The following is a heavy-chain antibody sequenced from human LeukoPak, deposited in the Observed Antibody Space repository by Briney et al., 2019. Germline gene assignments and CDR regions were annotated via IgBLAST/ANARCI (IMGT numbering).Heavy chain of an antibody. J-gene: IGHJ4*02. CDR1: GYTFTSYY. Sequence: ASVKVSCKASGYTFTSYYMHWVRQAPGQGLEWMGIINPSGGSTSYAQKFQGRVTMTRDMSTSTVYMELSSLRSEDTAVYYCARSMTTVTTLRGVFDYWGQGTLVTVSS. D-gene: IGHD4-17*01. CDR3: ARSMTTVTTLRGVFDY. CDR2: INPSGGST. V-gene: IGHV1-46*01.